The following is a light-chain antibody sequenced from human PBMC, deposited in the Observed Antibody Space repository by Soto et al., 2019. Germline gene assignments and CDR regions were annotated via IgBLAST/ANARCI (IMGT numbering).Light chain of an antibody. Sequence: EIVLTQSPGTLSLSPGERATLSCRASQRVSSNYLAWYQQKPGQAPRLLIYGASSRATGIPDRFSGSGSGTDFTLTISRLEPADFAVFYCQQYGSSPLTFGGGTMVEIK. CDR3: QQYGSSPLT. J-gene: IGKJ4*01. CDR1: QRVSSNY. V-gene: IGKV3-20*01. CDR2: GAS.